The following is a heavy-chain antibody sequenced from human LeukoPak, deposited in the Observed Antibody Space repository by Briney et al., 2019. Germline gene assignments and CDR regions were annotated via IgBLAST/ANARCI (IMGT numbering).Heavy chain of an antibody. CDR2: IYTSGST. CDR3: ASWFRRYFDY. CDR1: GGSISSGSYY. Sequence: SQTLSLTCTVSGGSISSGSYYGSWIRQPAGKGLEWIGRIYTSGSTNYNPSLKSRVTISVDTSKNQFSLKLSSVTAADTAVYYCASWFRRYFDYWGQGTLVTVPS. J-gene: IGHJ4*02. V-gene: IGHV4-61*02. D-gene: IGHD3-10*01.